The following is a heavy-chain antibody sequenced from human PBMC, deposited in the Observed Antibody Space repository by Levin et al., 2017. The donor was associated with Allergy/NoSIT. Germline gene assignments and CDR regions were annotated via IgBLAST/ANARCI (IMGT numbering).Heavy chain of an antibody. CDR3: ARVGAAAGLADY. Sequence: GSLRLSCAVYGGSFSGYYWSWIRQPPGKGLEWIGEINHSGSTNYNPSLKSRVTISVDTSKNQFSLKLSSVTAADTAVYYCARVGAAAGLADYWGQGTLVTVSS. CDR2: INHSGST. V-gene: IGHV4-34*01. J-gene: IGHJ4*02. D-gene: IGHD6-13*01. CDR1: GGSFSGYY.